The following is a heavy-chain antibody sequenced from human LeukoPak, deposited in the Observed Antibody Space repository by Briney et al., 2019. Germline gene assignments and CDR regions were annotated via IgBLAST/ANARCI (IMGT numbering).Heavy chain of an antibody. D-gene: IGHD3-3*01. V-gene: IGHV3-15*01. J-gene: IGHJ4*02. CDR1: GFVFSDAW. CDR2: IKSKTNGGTT. CDR3: STMSAIFGVVIPDY. Sequence: GGSLRLSCAVSGFVFSDAWMSWVRQAPGKGLEWVGRIKSKTNGGTTDYAAPVKGRFSISRDDSKNTLFLQMYSLRTEDAGVYYCSTMSAIFGVVIPDYWGQGTLVSVSP.